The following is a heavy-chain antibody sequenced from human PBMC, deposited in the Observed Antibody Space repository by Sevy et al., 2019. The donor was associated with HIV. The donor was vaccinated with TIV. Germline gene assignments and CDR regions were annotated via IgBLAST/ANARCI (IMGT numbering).Heavy chain of an antibody. CDR2: MSGSGTRT. Sequence: GGSLRLSCAVSGFSFDSYGMTWVRQAPGKGLEWVSGMSGSGTRTYYADSVKGRFSISRDNSKNRLYLQMNSLRSEDAGIYYCAKGGGGHYDPDEIGYYFYYYNMDVWGKGTTVTVSS. J-gene: IGHJ6*03. CDR1: GFSFDSYG. D-gene: IGHD3-22*01. CDR3: AKGGGGHYDPDEIGYYFYYYNMDV. V-gene: IGHV3-23*01.